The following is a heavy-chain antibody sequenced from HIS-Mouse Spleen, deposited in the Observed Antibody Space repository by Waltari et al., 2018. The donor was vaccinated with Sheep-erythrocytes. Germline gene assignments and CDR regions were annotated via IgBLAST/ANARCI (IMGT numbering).Heavy chain of an antibody. CDR3: ARDLGYDILTGYYSDAFDI. CDR2: IYHSGST. J-gene: IGHJ3*02. V-gene: IGHV4-38-2*02. D-gene: IGHD3-9*01. CDR1: GYSISSGYY. Sequence: QVQLQESGPGLVKPSETLSLTCTVSGYSISSGYYWGWIRQPPGKGLEWIGSIYHSGSTYSHPPLKSRVTISVDTSKNQFSLKLSSVTAADTAVYYCARDLGYDILTGYYSDAFDIWGQGTMVTVSS.